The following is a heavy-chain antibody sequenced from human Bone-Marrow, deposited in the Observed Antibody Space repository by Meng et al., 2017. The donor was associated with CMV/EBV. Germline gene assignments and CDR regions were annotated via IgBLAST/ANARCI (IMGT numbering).Heavy chain of an antibody. D-gene: IGHD6-13*01. Sequence: GESLKISCAASGFTFSSHWMTWVRQAPGKGLEWVANINKDGSQKNYVDSVKGRFTISRDNAKNSLFLQMNSLRAEDTAVYYCARVASAGRGMDVWGQGNTVNVAS. CDR1: GFTFSSHW. CDR2: INKDGSQK. CDR3: ARVASAGRGMDV. J-gene: IGHJ6*02. V-gene: IGHV3-7*04.